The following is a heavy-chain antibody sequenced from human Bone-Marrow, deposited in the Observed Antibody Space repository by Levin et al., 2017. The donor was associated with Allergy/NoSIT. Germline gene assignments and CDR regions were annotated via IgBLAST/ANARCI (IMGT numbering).Heavy chain of an antibody. CDR3: ARNVPLTAIGY. J-gene: IGHJ4*02. V-gene: IGHV3-66*01. CDR1: GFTVYNNY. D-gene: IGHD6-25*01. Sequence: GGSLRLSCAVSGFTVYNNYMSWVRQAPGKGLEWVSLMYSGGTTQYEESVKGRFTISRDSSKNTLYLQMNSLKPEDTAMYYCARNVPLTAIGYWGQGTLVTVSS. CDR2: MYSGGTT.